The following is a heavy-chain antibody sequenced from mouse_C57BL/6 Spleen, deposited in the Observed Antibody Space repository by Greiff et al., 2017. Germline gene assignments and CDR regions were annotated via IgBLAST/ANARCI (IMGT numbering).Heavy chain of an antibody. Sequence: DVQLQESGPGLVKPSQSLSLTCSVTGYSITSGYYWNWIRQFPGNKLEWMGYISYDGSNNYNPSLKNRISITRDTSKNQFFLKLNSVTTEDTATYYCARRCDPNWYFDVWGTGTTVTVSS. V-gene: IGHV3-6*01. D-gene: IGHD2-13*01. CDR1: GYSITSGYY. CDR3: ARRCDPNWYFDV. J-gene: IGHJ1*03. CDR2: ISYDGSN.